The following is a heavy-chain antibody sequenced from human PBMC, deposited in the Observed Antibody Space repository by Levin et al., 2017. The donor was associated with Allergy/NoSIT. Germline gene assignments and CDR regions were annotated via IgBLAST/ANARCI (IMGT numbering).Heavy chain of an antibody. D-gene: IGHD6-13*01. CDR3: TTKVTAAAAGPLQFFSFVDV. CDR2: IRSKAHDYAT. Sequence: GGSLRLSCAASGFSFSGAGIHWVRQASGKGLEWVGRIRSKAHDYATVYGESLKGRFTISRDDSKKMAFLHMDNLTPDDTAVYYCTTKVTAAAAGPLQFFSFVDVWGKGTTVTVSS. J-gene: IGHJ6*04. V-gene: IGHV3-73*01. CDR1: GFSFSGAG.